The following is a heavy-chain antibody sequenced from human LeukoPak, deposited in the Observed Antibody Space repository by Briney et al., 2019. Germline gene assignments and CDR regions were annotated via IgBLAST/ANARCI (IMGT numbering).Heavy chain of an antibody. D-gene: IGHD2-2*01. V-gene: IGHV3-30*01. J-gene: IGHJ3*02. Sequence: DSVKGRFTNSKDNSKHTLYLQMNSLRAEDTAVYYCARARAVVIRGALDIWGQGTMVTVSS. CDR3: ARARAVVIRGALDI.